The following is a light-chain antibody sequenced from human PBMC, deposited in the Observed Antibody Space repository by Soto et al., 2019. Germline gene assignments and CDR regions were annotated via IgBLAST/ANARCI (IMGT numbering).Light chain of an antibody. CDR2: LEGIGSY. V-gene: IGLV4-60*02. J-gene: IGLJ3*02. Sequence: QLVLTQSSSASASLGSSVKLTCSLSSGHSSYIIAWHQQQPGKAPRCLMKLEGIGSYNKGSGVPDRFSGSSSGADRCLTISNLQFDAEADYYCETWDSNTWVFDGGTKLTVL. CDR1: SGHSSYI. CDR3: ETWDSNTWV.